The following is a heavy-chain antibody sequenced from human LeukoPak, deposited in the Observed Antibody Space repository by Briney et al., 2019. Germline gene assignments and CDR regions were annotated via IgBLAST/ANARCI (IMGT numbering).Heavy chain of an antibody. J-gene: IGHJ4*02. CDR2: INDSGST. D-gene: IGHD1-26*01. CDR3: ARRPRNSGGYDDPPGLDY. V-gene: IGHV4-34*01. CDR1: GGSFSGYY. Sequence: PSETLSLTCAVYGGSFSGYYWSWIRQPPGKGLEWIGEINDSGSTHYNASLKSRVTMSVDTSKNQFSLKLNSVTAADTAVYYCARRPRNSGGYDDPPGLDYWGQGTPVTVSS.